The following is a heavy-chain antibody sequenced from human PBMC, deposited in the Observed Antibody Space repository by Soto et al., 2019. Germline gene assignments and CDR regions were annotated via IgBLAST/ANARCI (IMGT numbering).Heavy chain of an antibody. CDR2: IIPIFGTA. CDR3: ARGNDLEWLSNNWFDP. V-gene: IGHV1-69*12. Sequence: QVQLVQSGAEVKKPGSSVKVSCKASGGTFSSYAISWVRQAPGQGLEWMGGIIPIFGTANYAQKFQGRVTITADESTSTAYMELSSLRSEDTAMYYCARGNDLEWLSNNWFDPWGQGTLVTVSS. J-gene: IGHJ5*02. CDR1: GGTFSSYA. D-gene: IGHD3-3*01.